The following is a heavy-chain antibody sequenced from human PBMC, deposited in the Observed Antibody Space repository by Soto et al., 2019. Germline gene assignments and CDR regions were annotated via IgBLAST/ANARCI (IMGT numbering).Heavy chain of an antibody. CDR3: GRYGLPLNYYAMDV. J-gene: IGHJ6*02. CDR2: LYYGGST. CDR1: GASISSGGYC. V-gene: IGHV4-31*03. Sequence: QVQLQESGPGLVKPAQTLSLTCTVSGASISSGGYCWSWIRQVPGQGLEWIGFLYYGGSTYYNPSLKSRGTISVDTSENQFSLKLNSVTAADTAVEYCGRYGLPLNYYAMDVWGQGTTVTVSS. D-gene: IGHD2-15*01.